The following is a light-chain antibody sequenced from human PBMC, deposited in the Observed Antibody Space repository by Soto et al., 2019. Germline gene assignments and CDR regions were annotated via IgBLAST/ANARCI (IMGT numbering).Light chain of an antibody. Sequence: DIQMTQSPSTLSASVGDRVTITCRASQSISSWLAWYQQKPGKAPKLLIQKASSLESGVPSRFSGSGSGTEFTLTFSSLQPDDFATYYCKQYSIFSPTFGGGTKVEIK. CDR1: QSISSW. J-gene: IGKJ4*01. CDR3: KQYSIFSPT. V-gene: IGKV1-5*03. CDR2: KAS.